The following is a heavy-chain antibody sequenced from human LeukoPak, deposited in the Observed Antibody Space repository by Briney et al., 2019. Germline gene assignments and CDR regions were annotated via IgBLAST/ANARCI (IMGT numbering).Heavy chain of an antibody. J-gene: IGHJ6*02. D-gene: IGHD1-26*01. Sequence: GGSLRLSCAASGMNFERYAMHWVRQRPGKGLEWVGVISADGKADHADAVKGRFTVSRDSSKDSLSLQMSSLRDEDTALYYCATWAFYHDLDVWGQGTTVIVSS. CDR2: ISADGKA. CDR1: GMNFERYA. V-gene: IGHV3-43*02. CDR3: ATWAFYHDLDV.